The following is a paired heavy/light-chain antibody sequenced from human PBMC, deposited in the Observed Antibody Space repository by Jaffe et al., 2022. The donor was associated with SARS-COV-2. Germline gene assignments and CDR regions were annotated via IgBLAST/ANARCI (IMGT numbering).Heavy chain of an antibody. D-gene: IGHD2-8*01. CDR3: ARDHYGEGGVFDYYYYGMDV. CDR2: ISSSGSTI. Sequence: QVQLVESGGGLVKPGGSLRLSCAASGFTFSDYYMSWIRQAPGKGLEWVSYISSSGSTIYYADSVKGRFTISRDNAKNSLYLQMNSLRAEDTAVYYCARDHYGEGGVFDYYYYGMDVWGQGTTVTVSS. J-gene: IGHJ6*02. V-gene: IGHV3-11*01. CDR1: GFTFSDYY.
Light chain of an antibody. CDR3: QQYGSSPPRT. CDR1: QSVSSSY. V-gene: IGKV3-20*01. CDR2: GAS. Sequence: EIVLTQSPGTLSLSPGERATLSCRASQSVSSSYLAWYQQKPGQAPRLLIYGASSRATGIPDRFSGSGSGTDFTLTISRLEPEDFAVYYCQQYGSSPPRTFGGGTKVEIK. J-gene: IGKJ4*01.